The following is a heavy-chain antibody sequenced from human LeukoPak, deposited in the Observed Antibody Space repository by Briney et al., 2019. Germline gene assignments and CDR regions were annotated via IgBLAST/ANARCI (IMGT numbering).Heavy chain of an antibody. CDR2: IYTSGST. CDR1: GGSISSGSYY. J-gene: IGHJ4*02. V-gene: IGHV4-61*02. Sequence: SQTLSLTCTVSGGSISSGSYYWSWIRQPAGKGLEWIGRIYTSGSTNYNPSLKSRVTISVDTSKNQFSLKLSSVTAADTAVYYCARGSRFNYFDYWGQGTLVTVSS. CDR3: ARGSRFNYFDY. D-gene: IGHD3-22*01.